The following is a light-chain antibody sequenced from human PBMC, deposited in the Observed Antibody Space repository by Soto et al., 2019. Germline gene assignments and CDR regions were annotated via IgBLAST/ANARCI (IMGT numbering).Light chain of an antibody. CDR2: DAS. Sequence: DIQMTQSPSSLSASVGDRVTITCRASQSISSYLNWYQHKPGKVPKLLIYDASYLQSGVPSRFSGSESGTDFTLNISDLRPEDFATYYCQQSFSIPFTFGPGTKMDIK. CDR1: QSISSY. J-gene: IGKJ3*01. V-gene: IGKV1-39*01. CDR3: QQSFSIPFT.